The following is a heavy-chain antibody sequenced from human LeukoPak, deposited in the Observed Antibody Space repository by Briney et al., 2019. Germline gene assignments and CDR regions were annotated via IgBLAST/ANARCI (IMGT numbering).Heavy chain of an antibody. J-gene: IGHJ4*02. D-gene: IGHD6-19*01. CDR3: ATKSIAVAGTGFDY. CDR1: GYTLTELS. CDR2: FDPEDGET. V-gene: IGHV1-24*01. Sequence: GASVKVSRKVSGYTLTELSMHWVRQAPGKGLEWMGGFDPEDGETIYAQKFQGRVTMTEDTSTDTAYMELSSLRSEDTAVYYCATKSIAVAGTGFDYWGQGTLVTVSS.